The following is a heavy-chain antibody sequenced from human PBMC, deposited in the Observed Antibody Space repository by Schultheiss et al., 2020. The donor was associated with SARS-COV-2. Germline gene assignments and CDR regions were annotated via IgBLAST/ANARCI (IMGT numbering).Heavy chain of an antibody. J-gene: IGHJ6*03. CDR2: VYPGDSDT. CDR3: ARYDILWTGAYYYYMDV. CDR1: GYKFPTYW. Sequence: GGSLRLSCLSSGYKFPTYWIAWVRQMPGKGLEWMGIVYPGDSDTRYSPSFQGQVTISADKSISTAYLQWSSLKASDTAMYYCARYDILWTGAYYYYMDVWGKGTTVTVSS. V-gene: IGHV5-51*01. D-gene: IGHD3/OR15-3a*01.